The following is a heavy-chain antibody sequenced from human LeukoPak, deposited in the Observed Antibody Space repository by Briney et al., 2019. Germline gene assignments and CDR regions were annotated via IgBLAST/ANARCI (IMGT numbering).Heavy chain of an antibody. D-gene: IGHD3-10*02. CDR2: LSYDGSNK. J-gene: IGHJ6*02. CDR3: AKGAFIFGELFQSLGV. Sequence: GGSLRLSFEALGSTFSSFGWHWFGKAPGKGLEWVAFLSYDGSNKYYADSVKGRFTISRDNSKNTLYLQMNSLRAEDTAVYYCAKGAFIFGELFQSLGVWGQGTTVTVSS. CDR1: GSTFSSFG. V-gene: IGHV3-30*18.